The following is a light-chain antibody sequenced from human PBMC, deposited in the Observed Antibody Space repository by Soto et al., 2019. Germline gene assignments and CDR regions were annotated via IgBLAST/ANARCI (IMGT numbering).Light chain of an antibody. J-gene: IGLJ3*02. CDR1: SSNVGRNT. CDR2: RNS. CDR3: QSFDTSLRGWV. V-gene: IGLV1-44*01. Sequence: QSGLTQPPSASGTPGQTIIISCSGSSSNVGRNTVNWYQHLPGRAPKVLIYRNSHRPSGVPDRFSGSQSGSSASLAISGLQAEDEADYFCQSFDTSLRGWVFGGGTKVTVL.